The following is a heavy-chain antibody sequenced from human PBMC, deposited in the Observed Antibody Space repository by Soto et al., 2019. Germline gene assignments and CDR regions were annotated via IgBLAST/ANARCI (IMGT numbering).Heavy chain of an antibody. V-gene: IGHV3-30*18. J-gene: IGHJ4*02. CDR3: AKARSGWYHDY. CDR2: ISYDGSNK. D-gene: IGHD6-19*01. CDR1: GFTFSSYG. Sequence: QVQLVESGGGVVQPGRSLRLSCAASGFTFSSYGMHWVRQAPGKGLVWGAVISYDGSNKYYADSVKGRFTISSDNSKNTLYLQMNSLRAEDTAVYYCAKARSGWYHDYWGQGTLVTVSS.